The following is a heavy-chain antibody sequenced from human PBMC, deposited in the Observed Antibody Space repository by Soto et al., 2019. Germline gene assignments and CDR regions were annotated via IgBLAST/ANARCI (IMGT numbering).Heavy chain of an antibody. V-gene: IGHV3-7*01. D-gene: IGHD6-19*01. CDR2: IKQDGSEK. Sequence: EVQLVESGGGLVQPGGSLRLSCAASGFTFSSYWMSWVRQAPGKGLEWVANIKQDGSEKYYVDSVKGRFTISRDNAKNSLYLQMNSLRAEDTAVYYCARGDSSGWTVSYGMDVWGQGTTVTVSS. CDR3: ARGDSSGWTVSYGMDV. CDR1: GFTFSSYW. J-gene: IGHJ6*02.